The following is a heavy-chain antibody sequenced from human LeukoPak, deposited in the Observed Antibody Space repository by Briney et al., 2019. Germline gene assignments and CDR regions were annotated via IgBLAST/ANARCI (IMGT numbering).Heavy chain of an antibody. CDR3: AREGVAATLGVDDFDI. CDR1: GYTFTSYD. Sequence: ASVKVSCKASGYTFTSYDINWVRQATGQGLEWMGWMNPNSGNTGYAQKFQGRVTMTRNTSISTAYMELSSLRSEDTAVYYCAREGVAATLGVDDFDIWGQGTMVTVSS. D-gene: IGHD2-15*01. CDR2: MNPNSGNT. J-gene: IGHJ3*02. V-gene: IGHV1-8*01.